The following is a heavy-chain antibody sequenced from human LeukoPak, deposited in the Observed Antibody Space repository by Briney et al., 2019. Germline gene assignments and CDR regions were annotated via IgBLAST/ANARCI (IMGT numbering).Heavy chain of an antibody. V-gene: IGHV3-48*03. CDR1: GFTFSSYE. Sequence: QPGGSLRLSCAASGFTFSSYEMNWVRQAPGKGLEWVSYISSSGSPRYYADSVKGRFTISRDNAKNSLYLQMNSLRAEDTALYYCARVSSSWYFWYFDLWGRGTLVTVSS. J-gene: IGHJ2*01. CDR2: ISSSGSPR. CDR3: ARVSSSWYFWYFDL. D-gene: IGHD6-13*01.